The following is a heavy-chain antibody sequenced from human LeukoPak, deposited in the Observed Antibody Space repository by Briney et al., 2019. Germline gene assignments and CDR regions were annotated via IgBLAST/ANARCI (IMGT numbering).Heavy chain of an antibody. CDR1: GFTFSSYA. CDR2: ISGSGGST. J-gene: IGHJ4*02. V-gene: IGHV3-23*01. CDR3: AKDPSHYYDSSGQES. Sequence: PGGSLRLSCAAPGFTFSSYAMSWVRQAPGKGLEWVSAISGSGGSTYYADSVKGRFTISRDNSKNTLYLQMNSLRAEDTAVYYCAKDPSHYYDSSGQESWGQGTLVTVSS. D-gene: IGHD3-22*01.